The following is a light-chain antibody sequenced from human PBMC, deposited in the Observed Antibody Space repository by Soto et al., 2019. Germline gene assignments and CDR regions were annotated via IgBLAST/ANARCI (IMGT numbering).Light chain of an antibody. CDR2: DAS. CDR1: QNLGDGR. CDR3: QQYGYSPIT. J-gene: IGKJ5*01. Sequence: VLTQSPGTLSLSPGERAPLSCRANQNLGDGRLAWYQQNPGQPPTLLIYDASTRATGIPDRFSGSGSGTDFTLTIDGLEPEDFVVYYCQQYGYSPITFGQGTRLEIK. V-gene: IGKV3-20*01.